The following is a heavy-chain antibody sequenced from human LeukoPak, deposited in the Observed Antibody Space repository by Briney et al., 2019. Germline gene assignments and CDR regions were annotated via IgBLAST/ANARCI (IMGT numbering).Heavy chain of an antibody. V-gene: IGHV3-21*04. Sequence: GGSLRLSCAASGFTFSSYSMNWVRQAPGKGLEWVSSTSSSSSYIYYADSVKGRFTISRDNAKNSLYLQMNSLRAEDTAVYYCARYEYYYDSRWFDPWGQGTLVTVSS. J-gene: IGHJ5*02. D-gene: IGHD3-22*01. CDR1: GFTFSSYS. CDR2: TSSSSSYI. CDR3: ARYEYYYDSRWFDP.